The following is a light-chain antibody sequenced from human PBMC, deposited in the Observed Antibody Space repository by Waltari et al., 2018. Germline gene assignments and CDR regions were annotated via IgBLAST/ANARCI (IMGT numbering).Light chain of an antibody. V-gene: IGLV4-69*01. CDR1: SRHSRYV. J-gene: IGLJ3*02. CDR2: INSDGSH. CDR3: QTGGHGTWV. Sequence: QLVPTQSPSASASLGPSVKLPSSLSSRHSRYVIAWQQQQPEKGPRYLMKINSDGSHSKGDEIPDRFSGSSSGAERYLTISSLQSEDEADYYCQTGGHGTWVFGGGTKLTVL.